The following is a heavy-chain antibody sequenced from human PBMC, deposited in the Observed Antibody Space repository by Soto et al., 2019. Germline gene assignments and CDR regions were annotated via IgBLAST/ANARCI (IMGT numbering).Heavy chain of an antibody. V-gene: IGHV3-21*01. CDR3: ARTNTRGYSSCTNRWFDP. CDR2: ISSSSSYI. CDR1: GFTFSSYS. J-gene: IGHJ5*02. D-gene: IGHD5-18*01. Sequence: GGSLRLSCAASGFTFSSYSMNWVRQAPGKGLEWVSSISSSSSYIYYADSVKGRFTISRDNAKNSLYLQMNSLRAEDTAVYYCARTNTRGYSSCTNRWFDPWGQRTLVTVSS.